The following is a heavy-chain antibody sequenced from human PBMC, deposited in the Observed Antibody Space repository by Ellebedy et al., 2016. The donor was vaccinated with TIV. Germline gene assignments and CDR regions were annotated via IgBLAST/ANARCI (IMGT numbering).Heavy chain of an antibody. D-gene: IGHD2/OR15-2a*01. V-gene: IGHV4-39*01. CDR2: VYYTGST. J-gene: IGHJ4*02. CDR1: GGSISRNNHY. CDR3: TRHGRSDHNSVQYSDY. Sequence: MPSETLSLTCTASGGSISRNNHYWGWVRQPPGKGLEYFGSVYYTGSTYYHPSLKSRVTVSADTSKNQFSLTLISVTAADTAMYYCTRHGRSDHNSVQYSDYWGQGTLVTVSS.